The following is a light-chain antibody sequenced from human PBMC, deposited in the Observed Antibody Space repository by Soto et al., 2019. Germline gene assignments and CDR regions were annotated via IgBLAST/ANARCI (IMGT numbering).Light chain of an antibody. CDR3: TQSHGTPYP. CDR2: AAS. Sequence: DIQMTQSPSSLSASVGDRVTITCRASQRIINYLNWYQQKPGKAPKLLIYAASNLQSGVPSRFRGSESGTDVPHPISSLQPEASATNFGTQSHGTPYPFGGGTTRENK. CDR1: QRIINY. V-gene: IGKV1-39*01. J-gene: IGKJ2*01.